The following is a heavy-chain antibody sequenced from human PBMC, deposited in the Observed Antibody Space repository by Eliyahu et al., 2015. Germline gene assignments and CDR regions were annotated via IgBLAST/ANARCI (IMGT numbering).Heavy chain of an antibody. Sequence: QLQLQESGPGLVKPSETLSLTCTVSGGPISSTSYYWGWIRQPPGKGAGWVGGIYFTGATYSNPPLKSRVSIFVDTSKKQFYLQLSSVTAADTAVYYCASYYDHSNYYQFNYWGQGALVTVSS. CDR1: GGPISSTSYY. D-gene: IGHD3-22*01. CDR2: IYFTGAT. CDR3: ASYYDHSNYYQFNY. J-gene: IGHJ4*02. V-gene: IGHV4-39*01.